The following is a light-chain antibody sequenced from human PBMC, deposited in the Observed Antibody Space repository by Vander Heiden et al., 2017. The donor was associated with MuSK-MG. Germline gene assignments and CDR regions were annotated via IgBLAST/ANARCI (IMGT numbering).Light chain of an antibody. Sequence: QSVFTQPPSVSAAPCQRVTISCSGRRSHIGNTYVSWYQPLPGTAPKLLIYDNNKRPSGIPDRFSGSKSGTSATLGITGLQTGDEADYYCGTWDSSLSAGGVFGGGTKLTVL. J-gene: IGLJ3*02. CDR3: GTWDSSLSAGGV. V-gene: IGLV1-51*01. CDR2: DNN. CDR1: RSHIGNTY.